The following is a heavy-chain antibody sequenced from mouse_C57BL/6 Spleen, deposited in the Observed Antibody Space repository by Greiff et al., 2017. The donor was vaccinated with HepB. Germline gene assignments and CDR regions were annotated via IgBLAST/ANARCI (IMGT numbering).Heavy chain of an antibody. CDR1: GYTFTSYG. V-gene: IGHV1-81*01. Sequence: VQLQQSGAELARPGASVKLSCKASGYTFTSYGISWVKQRTGQGLEWIGEIYPRSGNTYYNEKFKGKATLTADKSSSTAYMELRSLTSEDSAVYFCAREPYYYGSSLHAMDYWGQGTSVTVSS. D-gene: IGHD1-1*01. CDR3: AREPYYYGSSLHAMDY. CDR2: IYPRSGNT. J-gene: IGHJ4*01.